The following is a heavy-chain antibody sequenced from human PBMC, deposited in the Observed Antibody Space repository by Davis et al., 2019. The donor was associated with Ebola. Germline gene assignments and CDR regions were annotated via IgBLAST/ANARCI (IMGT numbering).Heavy chain of an antibody. CDR1: GFTFSGSA. CDR3: ICSQQPFDY. Sequence: GESLKISCAASGFTFSGSAMHRVRQASGKGLEWVGRIRSKANSYATAYAASVKGRFTISRDDSKNTAYLQMNSLKTEDTAVYYCICSQQPFDYWGQGTLVTVSS. CDR2: IRSKANSYAT. J-gene: IGHJ4*02. V-gene: IGHV3-73*01. D-gene: IGHD3-10*02.